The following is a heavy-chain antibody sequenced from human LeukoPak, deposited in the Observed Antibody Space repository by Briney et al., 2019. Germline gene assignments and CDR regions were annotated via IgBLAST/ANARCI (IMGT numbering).Heavy chain of an antibody. V-gene: IGHV1-69*04. CDR2: IIPIFGIA. D-gene: IGHD2-2*01. Sequence: SVNVSCKASGDTFNSYAISWVREAPGQGLEWMGKIIPIFGIANYAQNLQGRVPITADKSTRKADMELSSLRSEDTAVYYCAREPYVRAAVIHRFEPWGQGTLVTVSS. CDR1: GDTFNSYA. J-gene: IGHJ5*02. CDR3: AREPYVRAAVIHRFEP.